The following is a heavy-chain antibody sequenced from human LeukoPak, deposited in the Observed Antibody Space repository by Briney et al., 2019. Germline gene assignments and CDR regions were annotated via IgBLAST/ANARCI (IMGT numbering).Heavy chain of an antibody. J-gene: IGHJ3*02. Sequence: GGSLRLSCAASGFTFSSYAMSWVRQAPGKGLEWVSAISGSGGSTYYADSVKGRFTISRDNSKNTLHLQMNSLRAEDTAVYYCAKGTPGRQWELLRFDAFDIWGQGTMVTVSS. V-gene: IGHV3-23*01. CDR1: GFTFSSYA. CDR3: AKGTPGRQWELLRFDAFDI. CDR2: ISGSGGST. D-gene: IGHD1-26*01.